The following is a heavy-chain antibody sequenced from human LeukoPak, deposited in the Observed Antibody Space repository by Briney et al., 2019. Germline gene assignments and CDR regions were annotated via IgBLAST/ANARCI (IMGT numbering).Heavy chain of an antibody. D-gene: IGHD3-10*01. CDR1: GGSISSYY. CDR3: ATSQLWFGESLNYYYYMDV. CDR2: VYYSGST. Sequence: SETLSLTCTVSGGSISSYYWSWIRQPPGKGLEWIGYVYYSGSTNYNPSLKSRVTISVDTSKNQFSLKLSSVTAADTAVYYCATSQLWFGESLNYYYYMDVWGKGTTVTVSS. J-gene: IGHJ6*03. V-gene: IGHV4-59*01.